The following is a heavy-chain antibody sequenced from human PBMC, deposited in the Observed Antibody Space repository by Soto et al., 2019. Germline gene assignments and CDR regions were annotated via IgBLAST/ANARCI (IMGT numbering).Heavy chain of an antibody. V-gene: IGHV3-23*01. J-gene: IGHJ4*02. Sequence: WWSLRLSCATSGFSFSNYAMSWVRQAPGKGLEWVAGISSSGYTYYVDSLKGRFTISRDNSKNSLYLQMNSLRAEDTAVYYCAKDLIDYSNSYFDYWGQGTLVTVSS. CDR1: GFSFSNYA. CDR2: ISSSGYT. D-gene: IGHD4-4*01. CDR3: AKDLIDYSNSYFDY.